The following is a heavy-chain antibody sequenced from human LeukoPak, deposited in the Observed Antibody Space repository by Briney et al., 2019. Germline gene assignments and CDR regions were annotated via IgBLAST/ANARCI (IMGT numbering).Heavy chain of an antibody. Sequence: ASVKVSCKASGYTFTGYYMHWVRQAPGQGLEWMGWINPNSGGTNYAQKFQGRVTMTRDTSISTAYMVLSRLRSDDTAVYYCARESARGPRGFDYWGQGTLVTVSS. CDR1: GYTFTGYY. J-gene: IGHJ4*02. V-gene: IGHV1-2*02. CDR3: ARESARGPRGFDY. CDR2: INPNSGGT.